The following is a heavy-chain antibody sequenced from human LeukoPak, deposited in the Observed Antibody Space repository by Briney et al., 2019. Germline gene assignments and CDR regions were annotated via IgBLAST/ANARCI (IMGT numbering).Heavy chain of an antibody. CDR1: GGSISSGGYY. V-gene: IGHV4-30-2*01. CDR2: IYHSGST. D-gene: IGHD3-10*01. CDR3: ARASYGSGSSFEY. Sequence: PSETLSLTCTVSGGSISSGGYYWSWIRQPPGKGLEWIGYIYHSGSTYYNPSLKSRATISVDRSKNQFSLKLSSVTAADTAVYYCARASYGSGSSFEYWGQGTLVTVSS. J-gene: IGHJ4*02.